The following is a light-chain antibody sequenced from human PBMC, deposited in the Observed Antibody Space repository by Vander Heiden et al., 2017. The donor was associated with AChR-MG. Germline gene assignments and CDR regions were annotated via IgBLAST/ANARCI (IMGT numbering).Light chain of an antibody. J-gene: IGKJ2*01. CDR3: QQYYSYPYT. V-gene: IGKV1-8*01. CDR2: AAS. Sequence: AIRMTQSPSSFSASTGDRVTITCRASQGISSYLAWYQQIPGRAPKLLLYAASTLQSGAPSRFSGSGSGTDFTLTISCMQSEDFATYFCQQYYSYPYTFGQGTKLEIK. CDR1: QGISSY.